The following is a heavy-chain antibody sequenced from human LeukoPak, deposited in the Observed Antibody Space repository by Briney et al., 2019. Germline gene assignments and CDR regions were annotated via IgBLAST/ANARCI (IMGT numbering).Heavy chain of an antibody. CDR1: GFTVSSNY. V-gene: IGHV3-23*01. CDR3: ARGPPFVDGDYGDAFDI. D-gene: IGHD4-17*01. Sequence: PGGSLRLSCAASGFTVSSNYMSWVRQAPGKGLEWVSAISGSGGSTYYADSVKGRFTISRDNSKNTLYLQMNSLRAEDTAVYYCARGPPFVDGDYGDAFDIWGQGTMVTVSS. J-gene: IGHJ3*02. CDR2: ISGSGGST.